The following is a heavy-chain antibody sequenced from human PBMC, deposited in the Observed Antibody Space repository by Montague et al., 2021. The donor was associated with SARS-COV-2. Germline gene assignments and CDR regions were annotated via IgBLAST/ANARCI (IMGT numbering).Heavy chain of an antibody. J-gene: IGHJ1*01. Sequence: CAISGESVSSDTAAWHWIRQSPSRGLEWLGRTFYRSQWHTDSAASVRSRISFSGDISKNQFSLHLSSVTPEDTAIYYCARDGDYGGTWYSFLQNWGQGTLVIVPS. CDR1: GESVSSDTAA. CDR2: TFYRSQWHT. D-gene: IGHD4-17*01. V-gene: IGHV6-1*01. CDR3: ARDGDYGGTWYSFLQN.